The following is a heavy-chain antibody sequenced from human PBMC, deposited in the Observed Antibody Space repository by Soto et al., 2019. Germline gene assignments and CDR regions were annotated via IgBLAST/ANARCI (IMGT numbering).Heavy chain of an antibody. CDR2: IISGGGNT. V-gene: IGHV3-23*01. Sequence: EVQLLESGGGLVQPGGSLRLSCAASGFTFSSYAMSWVRQAPGKGLEWVSSIISGGGNTHYADSVEGRFTISRDNSKNTLYLQMNSLRADATAVYYCAKGSHFDDWGQGTLVTVSA. J-gene: IGHJ4*02. CDR1: GFTFSSYA. CDR3: AKGSHFDD.